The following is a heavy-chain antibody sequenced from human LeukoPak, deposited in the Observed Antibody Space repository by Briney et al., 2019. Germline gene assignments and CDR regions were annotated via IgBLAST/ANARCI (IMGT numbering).Heavy chain of an antibody. V-gene: IGHV3-23*01. J-gene: IGHJ5*02. CDR3: ARGLIGSFDP. CDR1: GFTFSSYA. Sequence: GGSLRLSCAASGFTFSSYAMSWVRQAPGKGLEWVSGISGSGGSTYYADSVKGRFTISRDNSKNTLYLQMNSLRAEDTAVYYCARGLIGSFDPWGQGTLVTVSS. CDR2: ISGSGGST. D-gene: IGHD6-13*01.